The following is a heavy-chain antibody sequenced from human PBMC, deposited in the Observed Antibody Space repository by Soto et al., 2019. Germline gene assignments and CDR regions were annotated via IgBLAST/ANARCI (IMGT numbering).Heavy chain of an antibody. CDR3: ARDRGVPAVTITSPDA. Sequence: QVQLVQSGAEVKRPGASVKVSCKASGYTFTGYYIHWVRQAPGQGPEWMGWIDTSSGGTNFAQKFQGRDTMTRDTSSSTAYMELSRLRSDDAAVYYCARDRGVPAVTITSPDAWGQGTLVTVSS. V-gene: IGHV1-2*02. CDR1: GYTFTGYY. D-gene: IGHD2-2*01. J-gene: IGHJ5*02. CDR2: IDTSSGGT.